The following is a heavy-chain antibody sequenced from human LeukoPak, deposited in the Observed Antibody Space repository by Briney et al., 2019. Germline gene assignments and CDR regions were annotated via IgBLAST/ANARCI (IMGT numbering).Heavy chain of an antibody. CDR2: ISAYNGNT. D-gene: IGHD3-22*01. Sequence: ASVKVSCKASGYTFTNYGISWVRQAPGQGLEWMGWISAYNGNTYCTQNLQGRVTMTTDTSTSTAYMELRSLRSDDTAVYYCARDRYYFDSSDYYFFDYWGQGTLVTVSS. CDR3: ARDRYYFDSSDYYFFDY. V-gene: IGHV1-18*01. J-gene: IGHJ4*02. CDR1: GYTFTNYG.